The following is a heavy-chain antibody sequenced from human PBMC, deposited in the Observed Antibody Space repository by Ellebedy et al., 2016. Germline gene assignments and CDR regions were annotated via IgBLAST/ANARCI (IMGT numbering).Heavy chain of an antibody. CDR1: GFTFSNYA. V-gene: IGHV3-30-3*01. D-gene: IGHD1-1*01. J-gene: IGHJ3*02. CDR3: ARGRGWNLDGFDI. CDR2: VSYDGNHK. Sequence: GESLKISXAASGFTFSNYAMHWVRQAPGKGLEWVAVVSYDGNHKWYADSVKGRFTIARDKSNNMLYLQINSLRVEDTSVYYCARGRGWNLDGFDIWGQGTMVTVSS.